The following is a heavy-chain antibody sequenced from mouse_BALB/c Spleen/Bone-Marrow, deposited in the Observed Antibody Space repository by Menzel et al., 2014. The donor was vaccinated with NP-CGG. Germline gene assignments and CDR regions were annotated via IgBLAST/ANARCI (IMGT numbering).Heavy chain of an antibody. CDR2: INPSTGYT. V-gene: IGHV1-7*01. CDR3: ARSGDYGGFDY. D-gene: IGHD2-4*01. J-gene: IGHJ2*01. CDR1: GYTFTSYW. Sequence: VQLVESGAELAKPGASVKMSCKAPGYTFTSYWMHWVKQRPGQGLEWIGYINPSTGYTEYNQKFKDKATLTADKSSSTAYMQLSSLTSEDSAVYYCARSGDYGGFDYWGQGTTLTVSS.